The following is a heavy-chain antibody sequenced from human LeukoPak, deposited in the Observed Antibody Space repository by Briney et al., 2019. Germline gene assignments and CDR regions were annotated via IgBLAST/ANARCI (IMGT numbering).Heavy chain of an antibody. V-gene: IGHV4-59*01. CDR1: GGSISSYY. Sequence: SETLSLTCTVSGGSISSYYWSWIRQPPGKGLEWIGYIYYANTNYNPSLKSRVTISVDTSKNQFSLKLSSVTAADTAVYYCARDSPMVRGLDYWGQGTLVTVSS. CDR3: ARDSPMVRGLDY. J-gene: IGHJ4*02. D-gene: IGHD3-10*01. CDR2: IYYANT.